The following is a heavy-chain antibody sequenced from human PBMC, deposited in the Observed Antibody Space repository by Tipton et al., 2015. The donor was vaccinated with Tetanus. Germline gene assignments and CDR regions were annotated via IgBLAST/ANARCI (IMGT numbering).Heavy chain of an antibody. CDR1: GALLTTGGYY. V-gene: IGHV4-61*08. D-gene: IGHD6-13*01. Sequence: TLSLTCNVTGALLTTGGYYWSWIRQPPGKGLEWIGYVYYTGSTNHNPSLKSRVTISMDRSKNQISLQLTSVTAADTAVYFCAGVTAQRTELYFDHWGQGTLVTVSS. CDR2: VYYTGST. J-gene: IGHJ4*02. CDR3: AGVTAQRTELYFDH.